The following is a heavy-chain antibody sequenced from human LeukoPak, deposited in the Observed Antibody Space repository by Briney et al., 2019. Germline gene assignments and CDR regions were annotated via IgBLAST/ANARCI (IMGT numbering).Heavy chain of an antibody. CDR2: INPNSGGT. D-gene: IGHD6-6*01. J-gene: IGHJ4*02. Sequence: ASVKVSYKASGYTFTGYYMHWVRQAPGQGLEWMGWINPNSGGTNYAQKFQGRVTMTRDTSISTAYMELSRLRSDDTAVYYCARGSSIAARPIDYWGQGTLVTVSS. CDR3: ARGSSIAARPIDY. V-gene: IGHV1-2*02. CDR1: GYTFTGYY.